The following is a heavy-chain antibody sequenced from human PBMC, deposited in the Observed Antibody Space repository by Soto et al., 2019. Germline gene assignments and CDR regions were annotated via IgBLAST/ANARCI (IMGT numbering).Heavy chain of an antibody. CDR2: ISDDGSNK. D-gene: IGHD3-10*01. CDR1: GFTFSSYG. J-gene: IGHJ5*02. Sequence: PGGPLRLSCAASGFTFSSYGRHWVRQAPGKGLEWVAVISDDGSNKYYADSVKGRFTISRDNSKNTLYLQMNSLTAEDTAVYYCARSLRRPWFDPWGQGTLVTVSS. CDR3: ARSLRRPWFDP. V-gene: IGHV3-30*03.